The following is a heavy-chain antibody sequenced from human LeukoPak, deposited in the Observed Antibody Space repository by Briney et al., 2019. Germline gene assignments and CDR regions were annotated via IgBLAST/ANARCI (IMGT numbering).Heavy chain of an antibody. CDR1: GFAFSSYS. CDR3: VRSEAVACPNAY. Sequence: GGSLRLSCAASGFAFSSYSMNWVRQAAGKGLEWVSCISSGSSYIYYADSVKGRFTISRDNDKNALFMQMSRLRDEDTGMYYCVRSEAVACPNAYWGQGSLVTVSS. V-gene: IGHV3-21*01. J-gene: IGHJ4*02. D-gene: IGHD6-19*01. CDR2: ISSGSSYI.